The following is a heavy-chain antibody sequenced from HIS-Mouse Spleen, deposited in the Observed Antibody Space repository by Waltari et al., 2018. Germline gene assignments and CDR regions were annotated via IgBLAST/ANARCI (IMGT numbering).Heavy chain of an antibody. V-gene: IGHV3-23*01. CDR1: GFTFSSYA. J-gene: IGHJ4*02. CDR3: AQNYYGSGSYYY. CDR2: ISGSGGST. Sequence: EVQLLESGGGLVQPGGSLRLSCSASGFTFSSYAMSWVRQAPGKGLEWVSAISGSGGSTYYADSVKGRFTISRDNYKNTLYLQMNSLRAEDTAVYYCAQNYYGSGSYYYWGQGTLVTVSS. D-gene: IGHD3-10*01.